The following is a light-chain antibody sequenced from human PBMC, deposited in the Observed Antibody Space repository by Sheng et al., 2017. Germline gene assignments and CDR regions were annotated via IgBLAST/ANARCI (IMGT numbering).Light chain of an antibody. CDR3: QQSYSTPLYT. CDR2: SAS. J-gene: IGKJ2*01. V-gene: IGKV1-39*01. Sequence: DIKVTQSPSSLSASVGDSVTITCRASQSISNYLNWYLQKPGKAPKLLIYSASSLQSGVPSRFSGSGSGTDFTLTISSLQPEDFATYYCQQSYSTPLYTFGQGTKLEIK. CDR1: QSISNY.